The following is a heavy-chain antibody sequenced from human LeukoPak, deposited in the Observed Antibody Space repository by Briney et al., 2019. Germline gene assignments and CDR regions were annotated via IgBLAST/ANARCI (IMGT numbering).Heavy chain of an antibody. J-gene: IGHJ3*02. CDR3: VRWELHEEGAFDI. Sequence: GASVKVSCKASGYTFTGYYLHWVRQAPGQGLEWMGWINPNGGDTDYAQNFQGRVTMTRDTSISTAYMELRSLRSDDTAVYYCVRWELHEEGAFDIWGQGTMVTVSS. CDR2: INPNGGDT. D-gene: IGHD1-26*01. CDR1: GYTFTGYY. V-gene: IGHV1-2*02.